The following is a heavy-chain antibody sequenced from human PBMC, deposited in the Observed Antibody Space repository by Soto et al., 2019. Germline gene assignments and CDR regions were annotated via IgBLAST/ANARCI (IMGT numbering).Heavy chain of an antibody. CDR3: VKDIGPCSHGQRGFEP. V-gene: IGHV3-9*01. J-gene: IGHJ5*02. CDR1: GFTFEDFA. Sequence: EVQLVESGGGLVQPGRSLRLSCAPSGFTFEDFAMHWVRQGPGKGLEWVAGISWNSGTLGYADSVKGRFVISRDNAKKSLYLQMSSLRPEDTDLYYCVKDIGPCSHGQRGFEPWGQGTLVTVSS. D-gene: IGHD3-9*01. CDR2: ISWNSGTL.